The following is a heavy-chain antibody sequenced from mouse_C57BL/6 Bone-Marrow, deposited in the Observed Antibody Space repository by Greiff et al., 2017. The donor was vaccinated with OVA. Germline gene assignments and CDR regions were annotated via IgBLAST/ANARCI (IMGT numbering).Heavy chain of an antibody. D-gene: IGHD3-2*02. CDR3: AIDSSGFPRR. CDR1: GYTFTSYW. J-gene: IGHJ3*02. Sequence: VKLMESGAELVRPGTSVKLSCKASGYTFTSYWMHWVKQRPGQGLEWIGVIDPSDSYTNYNQKFKGKATLTVDTSSSTAYMQLSSLTSEDSAVYYCAIDSSGFPRRWGQGTLVTVSA. V-gene: IGHV1-59*01. CDR2: IDPSDSYT.